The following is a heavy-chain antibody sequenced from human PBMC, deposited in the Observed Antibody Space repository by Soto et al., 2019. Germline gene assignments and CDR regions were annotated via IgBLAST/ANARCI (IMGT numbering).Heavy chain of an antibody. CDR2: IDYSGST. D-gene: IGHD6-6*01. Sequence: SETLSLTCTVSGGSISSYYWSWIRQPPGKGLEWIGYIDYSGSTNHNPSLKSRVTISVDTSKNQFSLKLSSVTAADTAVYYCARDSSSSGRKYYYGMDVWGQGTTVTVSS. V-gene: IGHV4-59*01. J-gene: IGHJ6*02. CDR3: ARDSSSSGRKYYYGMDV. CDR1: GGSISSYY.